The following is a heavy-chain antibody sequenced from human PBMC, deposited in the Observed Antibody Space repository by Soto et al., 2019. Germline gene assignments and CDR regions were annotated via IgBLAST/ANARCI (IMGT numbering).Heavy chain of an antibody. J-gene: IGHJ6*02. CDR3: ARGRMGLLWFGELSYYYYGMDV. V-gene: IGHV4-34*01. CDR2: INHSGST. CDR1: GGSFIGYY. Sequence: PSETLSLTCAVYGGSFIGYYWNWIRQPPGKGLEWIGEINHSGSTNYNPSLKSRVTISVDTSKNQFSLKLSSVTAADTAVYYCARGRMGLLWFGELSYYYYGMDVWGQGTTVTVSS. D-gene: IGHD3-10*01.